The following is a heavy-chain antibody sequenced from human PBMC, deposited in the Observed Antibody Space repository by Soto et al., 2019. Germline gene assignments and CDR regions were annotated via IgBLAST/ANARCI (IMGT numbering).Heavy chain of an antibody. J-gene: IGHJ5*02. CDR3: ARDPSYDSSGYYQGSWFDP. V-gene: IGHV1-69*01. CDR2: IIPFFGTT. D-gene: IGHD3-22*01. Sequence: QVQLVQSGAEVKKPGSSVQVSCKASAGTFSSYAITWVRQAPGQGLEWMGGIIPFFGTTNYAPKFQGRVTITADESTSTAYRELSSLISEDTAVYYCARDPSYDSSGYYQGSWFDPWGHGTLVTVSS. CDR1: AGTFSSYA.